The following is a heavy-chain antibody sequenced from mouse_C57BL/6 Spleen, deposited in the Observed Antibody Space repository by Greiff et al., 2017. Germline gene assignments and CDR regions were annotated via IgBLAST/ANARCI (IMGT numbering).Heavy chain of an antibody. CDR2: IYPGSGST. D-gene: IGHD2-14*01. Sequence: VQLQQPGAELVKPGASVKMSCKASGYTFTSYWITWVKQRPGQGLEWIGGIYPGSGSTNYNEKFTSKATLTVDTSSSTAYMQLSSLTSEDSAVYYCARPYRGYFDYWGQGTTLTVSS. CDR3: ARPYRGYFDY. V-gene: IGHV1-55*01. J-gene: IGHJ2*01. CDR1: GYTFTSYW.